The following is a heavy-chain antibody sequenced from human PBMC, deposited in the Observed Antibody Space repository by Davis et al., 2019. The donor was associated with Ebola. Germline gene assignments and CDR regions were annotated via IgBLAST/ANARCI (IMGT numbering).Heavy chain of an antibody. CDR1: GYSFSNYW. V-gene: IGHV5-51*01. CDR3: ARGTSLGRNFDF. Sequence: KVSCKGSGYSFSNYWIAWVRQLPGKGLEWMGMIYPADSDTRYSPSFQGQVTISADQSITTAYLQWSSLKASDTAMYFCARGTSLGRNFDFWGQGTLVTVSS. D-gene: IGHD1-14*01. CDR2: IYPADSDT. J-gene: IGHJ4*02.